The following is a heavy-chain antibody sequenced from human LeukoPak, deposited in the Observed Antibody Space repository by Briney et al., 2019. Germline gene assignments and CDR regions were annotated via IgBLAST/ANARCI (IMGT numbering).Heavy chain of an antibody. CDR1: GGSISSYY. CDR3: ARGQGEYYYGSRSNQFDY. Sequence: SETLSLTCTVSGGSISSYYWSWIRQPPGKGLEWIGEINHSGSTNYNPSLKSRVTISVDTSKNQFSLKLSSVTAADTAVYYCARGQGEYYYGSRSNQFDYWGQGTLVTVSS. V-gene: IGHV4-34*01. J-gene: IGHJ4*02. CDR2: INHSGST. D-gene: IGHD3-10*01.